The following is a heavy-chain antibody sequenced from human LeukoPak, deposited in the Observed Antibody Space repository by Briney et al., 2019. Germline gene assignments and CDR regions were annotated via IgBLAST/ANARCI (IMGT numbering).Heavy chain of an antibody. D-gene: IGHD6-19*01. CDR2: IYYSGST. CDR3: ARTYSSGWYVDFNWFDP. CDR1: GGSFSSYY. V-gene: IGHV4-39*01. J-gene: IGHJ5*02. Sequence: SETLSLTCAVYGGSFSSYYWGWIRQPPGKGLEWIGSIYYSGSTYYNPSLKSRVTISVDTSKNQFSLKLSSVTAADTAVYYCARTYSSGWYVDFNWFDPWGQGTLVTVSS.